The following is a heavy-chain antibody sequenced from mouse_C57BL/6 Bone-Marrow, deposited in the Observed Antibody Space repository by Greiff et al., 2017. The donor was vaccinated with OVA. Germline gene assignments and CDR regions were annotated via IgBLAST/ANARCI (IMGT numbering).Heavy chain of an antibody. CDR2: IYPGGGYT. CDR3: ARQYYGSSYYFDY. Sequence: VQLQQSGAELVRPGTSVKMSCKASGYTFTNYWIGWAKQRPGHGLEWLGDIYPGGGYTNYTEKFKGKATLTADKSSSTAYMQFSSLTSEDSAIYYCARQYYGSSYYFDYWGQGTTLTVSS. V-gene: IGHV1-63*01. D-gene: IGHD1-1*01. CDR1: GYTFTNYW. J-gene: IGHJ2*01.